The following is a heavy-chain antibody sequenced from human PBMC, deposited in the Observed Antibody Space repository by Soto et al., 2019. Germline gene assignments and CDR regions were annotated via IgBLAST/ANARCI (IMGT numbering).Heavy chain of an antibody. V-gene: IGHV3-23*01. CDR3: AKAPRDSSGYYYTLDY. J-gene: IGHJ4*02. Sequence: GGSLRLSCAASGFTFSSYAMSWVRQAPGKGLEWVSAISGSGGSTYYADSVKGRFTISRDNSKNTLYLQMNSLRAEDTAVYYCAKAPRDSSGYYYTLDYWGQGTLVTVS. CDR1: GFTFSSYA. D-gene: IGHD3-22*01. CDR2: ISGSGGST.